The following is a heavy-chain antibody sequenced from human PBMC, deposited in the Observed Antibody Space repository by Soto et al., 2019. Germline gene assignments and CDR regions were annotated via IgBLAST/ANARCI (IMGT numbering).Heavy chain of an antibody. Sequence: QVQLVESGGGVVQPGRSLRLSCAASGFTFSSYGMHWVRQAPGKGLEWVAVIWYDGSNKYYADSVKGRFTISRDNSKNTLYLQMNSLRAEDTAVYYCARDPPSLPEWEREGHLFDPWGQGTLVTVSS. D-gene: IGHD1-1*01. CDR3: ARDPPSLPEWEREGHLFDP. J-gene: IGHJ5*02. CDR1: GFTFSSYG. CDR2: IWYDGSNK. V-gene: IGHV3-33*01.